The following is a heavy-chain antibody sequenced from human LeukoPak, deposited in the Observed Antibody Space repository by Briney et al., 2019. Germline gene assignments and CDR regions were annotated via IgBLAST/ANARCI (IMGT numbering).Heavy chain of an antibody. CDR2: ISGSGGST. CDR1: GFTFSNYA. V-gene: IGHV3-23*01. CDR3: AKLDGFRSGPRGTY. Sequence: GGSLTLSFAACGFTFSNYAMSWVRQAPGKGLEWVSVISGSGGSTYYADSVNGRFTISRDTSKNTLYLQMNSLRAEDTAVYYCAKLDGFRSGPRGTYWGQGTLVTVSS. D-gene: IGHD3-3*01. J-gene: IGHJ4*02.